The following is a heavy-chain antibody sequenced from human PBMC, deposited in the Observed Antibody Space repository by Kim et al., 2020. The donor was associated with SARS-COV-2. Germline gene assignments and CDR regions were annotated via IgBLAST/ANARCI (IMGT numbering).Heavy chain of an antibody. Sequence: GGSLRLSCAASGLTFSSYSMNWVRQAPGKGLEWVSSISSSRSYIYYADSVTGRFTISRDNAKNSLFLQMNSRRAEDTAVYYCARDQQKWNDVSYYYGMDVWGQGPKVTVS. CDR3: ARDQQKWNDVSYYYGMDV. CDR2: ISSSRSYI. CDR1: GLTFSSYS. V-gene: IGHV3-21*01. D-gene: IGHD1-1*01. J-gene: IGHJ6*02.